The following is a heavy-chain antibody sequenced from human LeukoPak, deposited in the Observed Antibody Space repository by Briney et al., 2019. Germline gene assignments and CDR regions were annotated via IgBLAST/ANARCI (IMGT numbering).Heavy chain of an antibody. J-gene: IGHJ3*02. CDR1: GYSFTRHW. V-gene: IGHV5-51*01. CDR3: ARSYSSGSQDAFDI. CDR2: IYPGDSDT. Sequence: GESLKISCKGSGYSFTRHWTGWVRQMPGKVLEWMGIIYPGDSDTRYSPSFQGQVTMSADKSISTAYLQWSSLKASDTAMYYCARSYSSGSQDAFDIWGQGTMVTVSS. D-gene: IGHD3-22*01.